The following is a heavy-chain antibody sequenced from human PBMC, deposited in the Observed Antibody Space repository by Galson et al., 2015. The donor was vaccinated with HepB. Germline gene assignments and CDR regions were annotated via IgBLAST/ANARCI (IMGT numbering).Heavy chain of an antibody. CDR3: ARGVYYGSLWFQH. V-gene: IGHV3-33*08. J-gene: IGHJ1*01. CDR1: GFTFSSYG. Sequence: SLRLSCAASGFTFSSYGMHWVRQAPGKGLEWVAVIWYDGSNKYYADSVKGRFTISRDNSKNTLYLQMNSLRAGDTAVYYCARGVYYGSLWFQHWGQGTLVTVSS. CDR2: IWYDGSNK. D-gene: IGHD3-10*01.